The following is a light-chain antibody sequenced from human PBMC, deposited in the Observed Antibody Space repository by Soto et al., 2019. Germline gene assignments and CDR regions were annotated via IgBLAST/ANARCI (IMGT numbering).Light chain of an antibody. CDR1: SSNVGSYKL. J-gene: IGLJ1*01. CDR2: EVN. V-gene: IGLV2-23*02. Sequence: QSALTQPASVSGSPGQSITISCTGTSSNVGSYKLASWYQQHPGKAPKLMIFEVNKRPSGVSNRFSGSKSGNTASLTISGLKVEDEADYYCCSSGGSPTYVFXTGTKVTVL. CDR3: CSSGGSPTYV.